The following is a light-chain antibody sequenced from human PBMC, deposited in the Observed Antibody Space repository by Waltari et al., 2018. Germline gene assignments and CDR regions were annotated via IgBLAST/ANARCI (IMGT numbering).Light chain of an antibody. Sequence: EIVMTQSTATLSVSPGERAILSCRASQSVSGYLAWYQQKPGQAPRLLIYSASTRVTGIPARFSGSGSGTEFTLTISSLQSEDFAVYHCQQYNDWLAPTFGGGTKVEI. CDR2: SAS. J-gene: IGKJ4*01. CDR3: QQYNDWLAPT. V-gene: IGKV3-15*01. CDR1: QSVSGY.